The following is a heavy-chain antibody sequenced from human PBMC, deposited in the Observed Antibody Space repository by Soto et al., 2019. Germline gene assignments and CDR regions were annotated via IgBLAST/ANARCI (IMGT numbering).Heavy chain of an antibody. D-gene: IGHD1-1*01. Sequence: PGGSLRLSCAASGFTFSSYSMNWVRQAPGKGLEWVSSISSSSSYIYYADSVKGRFTISRDNAKNSLYLQMNSLRAEDTAVYYCAREYAWNDSYYYYGMDVWGQGTTVTVSS. J-gene: IGHJ6*02. V-gene: IGHV3-21*01. CDR1: GFTFSSYS. CDR2: ISSSSSYI. CDR3: AREYAWNDSYYYYGMDV.